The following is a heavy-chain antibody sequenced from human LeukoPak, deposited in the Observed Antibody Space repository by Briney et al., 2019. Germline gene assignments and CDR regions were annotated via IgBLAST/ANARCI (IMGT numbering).Heavy chain of an antibody. CDR3: ARASRSIIVGATFPYFDY. V-gene: IGHV1-2*02. J-gene: IGHJ4*02. Sequence: ASVKVSCKASGYTFTGYYMHWVRQAPGQRLEWMGWINPNSGGTNYAQKFQGRVTMTRDTSISTAYMELSRLRSDDTAVYYCARASRSIIVGATFPYFDYWGQGTLVTVSS. D-gene: IGHD1-26*01. CDR2: INPNSGGT. CDR1: GYTFTGYY.